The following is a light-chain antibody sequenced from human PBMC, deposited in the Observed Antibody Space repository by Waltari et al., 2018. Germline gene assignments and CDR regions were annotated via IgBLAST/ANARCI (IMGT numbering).Light chain of an antibody. J-gene: IGLJ2*01. CDR1: SSAIGSYNF. CDR2: AVT. V-gene: IGLV2-18*02. CDR3: SSYTTSSTVI. Sequence: QSALTQPASVSGSPGQSIAIYCTGTSSAIGSYNFVSCYQQFHGTAPHLLFYAVTTPSAGVPDRFSGSKSGYTASLAISGLPHEEKDDYYCSSYTTSSTVIFGGGTKLTVL.